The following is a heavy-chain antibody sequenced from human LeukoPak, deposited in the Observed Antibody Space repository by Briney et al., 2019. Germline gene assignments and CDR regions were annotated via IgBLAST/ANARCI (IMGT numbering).Heavy chain of an antibody. J-gene: IGHJ4*02. Sequence: SGGSLRLSCAASGFTFSDYYMSWIRQAPGRGLEWVGRITSKSDGWTTDYAAPVKGRFTISRDDSKNTLYLQMNSLKTEDTAVYYCTTDAVYCSSTSCPRGGFDYWGQGTLVTVSS. CDR3: TTDAVYCSSTSCPRGGFDY. D-gene: IGHD2-2*01. V-gene: IGHV3-15*01. CDR2: ITSKSDGWTT. CDR1: GFTFSDYY.